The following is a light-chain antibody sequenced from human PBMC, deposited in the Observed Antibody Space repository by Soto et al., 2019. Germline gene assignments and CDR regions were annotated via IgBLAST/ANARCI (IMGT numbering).Light chain of an antibody. CDR1: QDIAIY. V-gene: IGKV1-9*01. Sequence: IQLTQSPSSLPASVGDRVTSTCRASQDIAIYLAWYQQKPGEAPKLLIYAASTLYGGVTSRFSGSGSGTDFALTITSLQAEDFATYYCQQLRMYPSTVGEGTKVEIK. J-gene: IGKJ4*01. CDR2: AAS. CDR3: QQLRMYPST.